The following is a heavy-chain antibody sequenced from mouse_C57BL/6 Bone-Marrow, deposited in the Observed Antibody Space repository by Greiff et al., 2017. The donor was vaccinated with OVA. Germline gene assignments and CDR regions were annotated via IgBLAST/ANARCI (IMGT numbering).Heavy chain of an antibody. D-gene: IGHD1-1*01. CDR1: GYTFTDYY. CDR2: IHPGSGNT. J-gene: IGHJ2*01. V-gene: IGHV1-76*01. CDR3: ARGGDYGWVYFDY. Sequence: QVQLQQSGAELVRPGASVKPSCKASGYTFTDYYINWVKQRPGQGLDWIAMIHPGSGNTNYNEKFTSKATLTAEKSSSTAYMQLSSRTSEDAAVYYCARGGDYGWVYFDYGGQGTTLTVSS.